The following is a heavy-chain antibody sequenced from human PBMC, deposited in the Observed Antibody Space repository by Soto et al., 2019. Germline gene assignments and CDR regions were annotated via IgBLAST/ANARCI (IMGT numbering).Heavy chain of an antibody. D-gene: IGHD3-10*01. V-gene: IGHV3-49*03. CDR1: GFTFGDYA. CDR2: IRSKAYGGTT. J-gene: IGHJ4*02. Sequence: GGSLRLSCTASGFTFGDYAMSWFRQAPGKGLEWVGFIRSKAYGGTTEYAASVKGRFTISRDDSKSIAYLQMNSLKTEDTAVYYCTRVDPSYGSGSYYFDYWGQGTLVTVSS. CDR3: TRVDPSYGSGSYYFDY.